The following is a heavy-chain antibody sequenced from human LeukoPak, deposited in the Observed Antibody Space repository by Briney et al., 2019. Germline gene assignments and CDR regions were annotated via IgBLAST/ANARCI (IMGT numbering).Heavy chain of an antibody. D-gene: IGHD3-22*01. CDR3: ARGPYYYDSSGYYDY. CDR2: INPNSGGT. CDR1: GYTFTGYY. Sequence: ASVKVSCKASGYTFTGYYMHWVRQAPGQGLEWMGWINPNSGGTNYAQTFQGRVTMTRDTSISTAYMELSRLRSDDTAVYYCARGPYYYDSSGYYDYWGQGTLVTVSS. J-gene: IGHJ4*02. V-gene: IGHV1-2*02.